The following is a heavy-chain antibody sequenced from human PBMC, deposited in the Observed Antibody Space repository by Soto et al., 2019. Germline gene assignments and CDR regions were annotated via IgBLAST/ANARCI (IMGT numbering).Heavy chain of an antibody. J-gene: IGHJ4*02. Sequence: EVQLVESGGDWVQPGGSLRLSCAASGFSISTYWMGWVRQFPGKGLEWVANIKYDDSEKPYMDSVEGRFTISRDNAKNTLYLQMNRLSVDDTVVYYWAAGSRSHWFDYWGQGTLVTVSS. CDR2: IKYDDSEK. CDR3: AAGSRSHWFDY. CDR1: GFSISTYW. D-gene: IGHD6-13*01. V-gene: IGHV3-7*05.